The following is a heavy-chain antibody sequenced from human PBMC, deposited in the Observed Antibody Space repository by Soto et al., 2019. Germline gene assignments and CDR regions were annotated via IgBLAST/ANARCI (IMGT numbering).Heavy chain of an antibody. CDR3: AKDIRPGRQLLQYYFDY. Sequence: GGSLRLSCAASGFTFDDYAMHWVRQAPGKGLEWVSGISWNSGSIGYADPVKGRFTISRDNAKNSLYLQMNSLRAEDTALYYCAKDIRPGRQLLQYYFDYWGQGTLVTVSS. V-gene: IGHV3-9*01. D-gene: IGHD2-2*01. J-gene: IGHJ4*02. CDR2: ISWNSGSI. CDR1: GFTFDDYA.